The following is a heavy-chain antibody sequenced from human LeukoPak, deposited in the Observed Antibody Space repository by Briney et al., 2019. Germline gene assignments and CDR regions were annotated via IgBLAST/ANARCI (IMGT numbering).Heavy chain of an antibody. D-gene: IGHD4-17*01. Sequence: GGSLRLSCAASGFTFSSYAMSWVRQAPGKGLEWVSAISGSGGSTYYADSVKGRFTISRDNSKNTLYLQMNSLRAGDTAVYYCARDYGDRPLGYWGQGTLVTVSS. CDR1: GFTFSSYA. V-gene: IGHV3-23*01. CDR2: ISGSGGST. J-gene: IGHJ4*02. CDR3: ARDYGDRPLGY.